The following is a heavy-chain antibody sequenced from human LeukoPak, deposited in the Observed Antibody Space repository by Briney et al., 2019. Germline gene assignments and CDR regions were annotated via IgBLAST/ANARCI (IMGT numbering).Heavy chain of an antibody. Sequence: SETLSLTCVVSGGSISTYSWSWIRQPAGKGLEWIGRIYISGSTNYKPSLRSRITMSVDTSKDQFSLKLNSVTAADTAVYYCARGSDDKYAMDVWGQGTTVTVSS. CDR1: GGSISTYS. V-gene: IGHV4-4*07. D-gene: IGHD3-3*01. J-gene: IGHJ6*02. CDR3: ARGSDDKYAMDV. CDR2: IYISGST.